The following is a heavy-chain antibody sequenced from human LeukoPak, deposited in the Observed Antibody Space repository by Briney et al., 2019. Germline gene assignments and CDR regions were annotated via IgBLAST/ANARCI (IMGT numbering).Heavy chain of an antibody. CDR2: IKSKTDGGTT. V-gene: IGHV3-15*01. CDR1: GFTFSNAW. J-gene: IGHJ4*02. Sequence: GGSLRLSCAASGFTFSNAWMSWVRQAPGKGLEWVCRIKSKTDGGTTDYAAPVKGRFTISRDDSKNTLYLQMNSLKTEDTAVYYCTTDLIGTYYDFPLDYWGQGTLVTVSS. CDR3: TTDLIGTYYDFPLDY. D-gene: IGHD3-3*01.